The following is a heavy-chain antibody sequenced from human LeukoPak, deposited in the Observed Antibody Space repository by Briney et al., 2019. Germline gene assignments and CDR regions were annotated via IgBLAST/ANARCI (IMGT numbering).Heavy chain of an antibody. CDR1: GFTFKTFG. D-gene: IGHD1-7*01. J-gene: IGHJ4*02. Sequence: PGGSLRLSCAASGFTFKTFGMHWVRRAPGRGLEWVAVIWYDGSNKYYADSVKGRFTISRDNSKNTLYLQMNSLRVEDTSVYYCARDRTTYTDYWGQGTLVAVSS. CDR3: ARDRTTYTDY. V-gene: IGHV3-33*01. CDR2: IWYDGSNK.